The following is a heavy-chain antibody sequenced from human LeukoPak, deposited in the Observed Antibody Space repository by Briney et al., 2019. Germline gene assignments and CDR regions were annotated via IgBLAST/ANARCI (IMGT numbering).Heavy chain of an antibody. CDR3: AKKMYSSGWIGGFDY. CDR1: GFTFSNAW. J-gene: IGHJ4*02. CDR2: IKSKTDGGTT. D-gene: IGHD6-19*01. Sequence: GGSLRLSCAASGFTFSNAWMSWVRQAPGKGLEWVGRIKSKTDGGTTDYAAPVKGRFTISRDNSKNTLYLQMNSLRAEDTAVYYCAKKMYSSGWIGGFDYWGQGTLVTVSS. V-gene: IGHV3-15*01.